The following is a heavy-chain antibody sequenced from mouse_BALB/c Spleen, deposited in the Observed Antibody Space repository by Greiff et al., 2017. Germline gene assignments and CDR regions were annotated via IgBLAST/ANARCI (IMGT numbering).Heavy chain of an antibody. Sequence: QVQLQQSGAELVKPGASVKLSCKASGYTFTSYYMYWVKQRPGQGLEWIGEINPSNGGTNFNEKFKSKATLTVDKSSSTAYMQLSSLTSEDSAVYYCTRSYTTWGFAYWGQGTLVTVSA. CDR3: TRSYTTWGFAY. D-gene: IGHD2-12*01. CDR2: INPSNGGT. J-gene: IGHJ3*01. V-gene: IGHV1S81*02. CDR1: GYTFTSYY.